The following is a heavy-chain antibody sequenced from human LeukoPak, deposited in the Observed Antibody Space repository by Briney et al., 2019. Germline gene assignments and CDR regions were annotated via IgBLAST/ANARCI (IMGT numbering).Heavy chain of an antibody. CDR2: ISSSSSTI. J-gene: IGHJ4*02. D-gene: IGHD3-10*01. Sequence: GGSLRLSCAASGFTFSSYSMNWVRQAPGKGLEWVSYISSSSSTIYYADSVKGRFTISRDNAKNSLYLQMNSLRAEDTAVYYCARHITSGYYGSGSYGPDYWGQGTLVTVFS. CDR3: ARHITSGYYGSGSYGPDY. V-gene: IGHV3-48*01. CDR1: GFTFSSYS.